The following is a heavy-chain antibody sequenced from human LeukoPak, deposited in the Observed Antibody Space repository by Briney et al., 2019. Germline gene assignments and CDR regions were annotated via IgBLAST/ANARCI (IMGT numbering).Heavy chain of an antibody. V-gene: IGHV3-7*01. J-gene: IGHJ4*02. CDR3: ARDPGGIVGATDHFDY. D-gene: IGHD1-26*01. Sequence: GGSLRLSCAASGFTFSSYWMSWARQAHGKGLGWVANIKQDGSEKYYVDSVKGRFTISRDNAKNSLYLQMNSLRAEDTAVYYCARDPGGIVGATDHFDYWGQGTLVTVSS. CDR2: IKQDGSEK. CDR1: GFTFSSYW.